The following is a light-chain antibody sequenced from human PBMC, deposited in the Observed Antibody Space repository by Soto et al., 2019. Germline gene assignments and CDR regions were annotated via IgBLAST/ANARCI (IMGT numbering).Light chain of an antibody. CDR2: DAS. Sequence: EIVLTQSPATLSLSPGERATLSCRASQSVSSYLAWYQQKPGQAPRLLVYDASKRATGIPARFSVSGSGTVLTLTISSLEPEDFAVYYCQQHGTFGQGTKVEIK. CDR3: QQHGT. CDR1: QSVSSY. V-gene: IGKV3-11*01. J-gene: IGKJ1*01.